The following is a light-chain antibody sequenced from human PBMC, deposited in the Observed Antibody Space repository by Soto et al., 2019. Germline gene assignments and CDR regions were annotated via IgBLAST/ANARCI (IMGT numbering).Light chain of an antibody. J-gene: IGKJ1*01. CDR3: HQYENWPQT. Sequence: IVLTQSPATLSLSPGERAPLSCRASQSVSSNLAWYQQKLGQAPRLLIYRASTRATGIPARFSGSGSGTEFTLTISSLQSEDFALYYCHQYENWPQTFGQGTKVDIK. CDR1: QSVSSN. V-gene: IGKV3-15*01. CDR2: RAS.